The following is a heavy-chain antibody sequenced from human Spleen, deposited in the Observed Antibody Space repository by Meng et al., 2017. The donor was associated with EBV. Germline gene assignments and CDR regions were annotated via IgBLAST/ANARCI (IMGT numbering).Heavy chain of an antibody. CDR3: ATNKMVY. V-gene: IGHV3-74*01. D-gene: IGHD2-8*01. CDR1: GFTFSSYW. J-gene: IGHJ4*02. CDR2: INTDGSST. Sequence: VQLGESGGCLVQPGGSLRLSCSASGFTFSSYWMHWVRQAPGKGLVWVSRINTDGSSTSYADSVKGRFSVSRDNVKNTLDLQMNSLRAEDTAVYYCATNKMVYWGQGTLVTVSS.